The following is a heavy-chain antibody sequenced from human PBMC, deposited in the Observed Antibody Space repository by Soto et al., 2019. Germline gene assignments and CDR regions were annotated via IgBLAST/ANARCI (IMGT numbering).Heavy chain of an antibody. J-gene: IGHJ6*04. Sequence: TLSLTCTVSGGSISSGGYYWSWIRQHPGKGLEWIGYIYYSGSTYYNPSLKSRVTISVDTSKNQFSLKLSSVTAADTAVYYCARDTVTPDNYYYGMDVWGKGTTVTVSS. CDR2: IYYSGST. CDR3: ARDTVTPDNYYYGMDV. CDR1: GGSISSGGYY. D-gene: IGHD4-17*01. V-gene: IGHV4-31*03.